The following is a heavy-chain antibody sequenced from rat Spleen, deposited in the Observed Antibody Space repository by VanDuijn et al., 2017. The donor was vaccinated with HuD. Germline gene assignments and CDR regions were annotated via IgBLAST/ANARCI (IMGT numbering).Heavy chain of an antibody. J-gene: IGHJ3*01. Sequence: EVQLVESDGGLVQPGRSLKLSCAVSGITFSDYYMAWVRQAPTKGLEWVTTISHDGGNTYYRDSVKGRFTISRDTAQNTLYLQMNSLRSEDTATYYCARLGGLRNWFAYWGQGTLVTVSS. D-gene: IGHD4-3*01. CDR3: ARLGGLRNWFAY. CDR1: GITFSDYY. V-gene: IGHV5-29*01. CDR2: ISHDGGNT.